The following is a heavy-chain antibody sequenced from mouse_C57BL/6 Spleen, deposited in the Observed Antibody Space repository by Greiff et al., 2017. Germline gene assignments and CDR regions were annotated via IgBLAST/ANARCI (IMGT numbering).Heavy chain of an antibody. CDR1: GYSITSDY. Sequence: EVNVVESGPGLAKPSQTLSLTCSVTGYSITSDYWNWIRKFPGNKLEYMGYISYSGSTYYNPSLKSRISITRDTSKNQYYLQLNSVTTEYTATYYCARYTVVATKGFDYWGQGTTLTVSS. V-gene: IGHV3-8*01. J-gene: IGHJ2*01. CDR3: ARYTVVATKGFDY. CDR2: ISYSGST. D-gene: IGHD1-1*01.